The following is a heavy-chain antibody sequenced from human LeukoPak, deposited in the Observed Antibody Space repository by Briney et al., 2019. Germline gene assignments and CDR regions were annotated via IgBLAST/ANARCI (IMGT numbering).Heavy chain of an antibody. CDR1: GDSVSSSSYY. Sequence: SETLSLTCTVAGDSVSSSSYYWGWIREPPGKGLEWIGSIYWSGSTYYNPSLKSRVTISVDRAKNQFCRKLCSVIAADTAVYYCLNTYHKGSRRYWGYIDNWGQGTLLTVSS. D-gene: IGHD3-10*01. V-gene: IGHV4-39*01. CDR3: LNTYHKGSRRYWGYIDN. J-gene: IGHJ4*02. CDR2: IYWSGST.